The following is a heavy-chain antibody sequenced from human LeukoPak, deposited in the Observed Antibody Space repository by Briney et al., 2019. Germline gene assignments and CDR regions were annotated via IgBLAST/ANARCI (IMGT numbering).Heavy chain of an antibody. CDR2: INHSGST. D-gene: IGHD3-22*01. V-gene: IGHV4-34*01. J-gene: IGHJ2*01. CDR1: GGAFSDYS. CDR3: ARSTDQYYYDSSGYQLPNWYFDL. Sequence: PSETLCLTWAVYGGAFSDYSWSWIRQTPGKGLEWVGVINHSGSTNYNPSPKSRGSISLDTTNNQWSLMLSSVTAADTAVYYCARSTDQYYYDSSGYQLPNWYFDLWGRGTLVTVFS.